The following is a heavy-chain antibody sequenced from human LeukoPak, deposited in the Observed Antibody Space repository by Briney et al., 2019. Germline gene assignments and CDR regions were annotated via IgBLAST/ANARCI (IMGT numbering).Heavy chain of an antibody. V-gene: IGHV3-74*01. CDR1: GFSLSSSW. CDR2: VNADGSST. Sequence: GGSLRLSCVASGFSLSSSWMHWVRQAPGKGLVWVSRVNADGSSTDYADSVKGRFTISRDNAMNTLYLQMNSLRAEDTAVYYCATQIVVVPAAMNSWGQGTLVTVSS. CDR3: ATQIVVVPAAMNS. J-gene: IGHJ4*02. D-gene: IGHD2-2*01.